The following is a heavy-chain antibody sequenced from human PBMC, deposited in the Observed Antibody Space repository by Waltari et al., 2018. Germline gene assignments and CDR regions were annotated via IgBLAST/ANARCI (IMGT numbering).Heavy chain of an antibody. Sequence: QVQLQESGPGLVKPSQTLSLTCTVSGGSISSGSYYWSWIRQPAGKGLEWIGYIYTSGSTNYNPALKSRVTISVDTSKNQFSLKLSSVTAADTAVYYCARASEQWLAPARIDPWGQGTLVTVSS. D-gene: IGHD6-19*01. V-gene: IGHV4-61*09. J-gene: IGHJ5*02. CDR1: GGSISSGSYY. CDR2: IYTSGST. CDR3: ARASEQWLAPARIDP.